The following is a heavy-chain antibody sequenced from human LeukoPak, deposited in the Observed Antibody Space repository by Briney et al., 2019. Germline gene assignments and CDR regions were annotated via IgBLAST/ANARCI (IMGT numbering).Heavy chain of an antibody. J-gene: IGHJ3*02. CDR3: AKDLPDYGDYVLGAFDI. CDR1: GFTFSSYW. D-gene: IGHD4-17*01. Sequence: GGSLRLSCAASGFTFSSYWMHWVRQAPGKGLVWVSRINSDGSSTSYADSVKGRFTISRDNSKNTLYLQMNSLRAEDTAVYYCAKDLPDYGDYVLGAFDIWGQGTMVTVSS. CDR2: INSDGSST. V-gene: IGHV3-74*01.